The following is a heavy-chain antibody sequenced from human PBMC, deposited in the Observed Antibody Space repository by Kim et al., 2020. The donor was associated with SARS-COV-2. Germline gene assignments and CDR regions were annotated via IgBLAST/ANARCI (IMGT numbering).Heavy chain of an antibody. CDR2: INQSGRT. CDR3: ARAPRGYYYGSGSLDT. J-gene: IGHJ5*02. CDR1: GGSFSGSY. Sequence: SETLSLTCAVYGGSFSGSYWSWIRQPPGKGLEWIGEINQSGRTDCNPSLKSRVTISMDTSKNQFSLKLSSVTAADTAVYYCARAPRGYYYGSGSLDTWGQGTLVTVSS. D-gene: IGHD3-10*01. V-gene: IGHV4-34*01.